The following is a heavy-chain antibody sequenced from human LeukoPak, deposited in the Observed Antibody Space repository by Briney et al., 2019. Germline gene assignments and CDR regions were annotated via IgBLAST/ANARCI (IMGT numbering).Heavy chain of an antibody. J-gene: IGHJ5*02. Sequence: GRSLRLSCAASGFTFDDYAMHWVRQAPGKGLEWVSGISWNSGSIGYADSVKGRFTISRDNAKNSLYLQMNSLRAEDTALYHCARELGNYYGSGSYPWFDPWGQGTLVTVSS. CDR2: ISWNSGSI. CDR1: GFTFDDYA. D-gene: IGHD3-10*01. V-gene: IGHV3-9*01. CDR3: ARELGNYYGSGSYPWFDP.